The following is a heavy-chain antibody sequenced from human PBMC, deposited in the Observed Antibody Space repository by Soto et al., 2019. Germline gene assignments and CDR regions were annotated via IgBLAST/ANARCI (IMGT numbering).Heavy chain of an antibody. CDR2: ISYDGSNK. D-gene: IGHD5-18*01. Sequence: QVQLVESGGGVVQPGRSRRLSCAASGFTLSSYAMHWVRQAPGKGLEWVAVISYDGSNKYYADSVKGRFTISRDNSKNTLYLQMNSLRAEDTAVYYCARDLSRTWIQLVFDYWGQGTLVTVSS. J-gene: IGHJ4*02. CDR1: GFTLSSYA. CDR3: ARDLSRTWIQLVFDY. V-gene: IGHV3-30-3*01.